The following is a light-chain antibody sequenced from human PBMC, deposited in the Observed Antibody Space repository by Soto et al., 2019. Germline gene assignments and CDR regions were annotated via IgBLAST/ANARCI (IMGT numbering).Light chain of an antibody. V-gene: IGKV3-20*01. Sequence: EIVLTQSPGTLSLSPGERATLSCRASQSVSSSYLAWYQQKPGQAPRLLIYGASSRAAGIPDRFSGSGYGTDFTLTISGLEPEDFVVYYCEQYGRSPPTFGQGTKVEIK. CDR2: GAS. CDR1: QSVSSSY. CDR3: EQYGRSPPT. J-gene: IGKJ1*01.